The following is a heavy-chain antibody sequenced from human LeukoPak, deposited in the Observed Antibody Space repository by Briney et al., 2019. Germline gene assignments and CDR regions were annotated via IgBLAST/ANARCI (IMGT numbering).Heavy chain of an antibody. CDR1: GFTFDDYA. CDR2: ISGDGGST. CDR3: ANSILGSSWYIGDY. D-gene: IGHD6-13*01. J-gene: IGHJ4*02. V-gene: IGHV3-43*02. Sequence: GGSLRLSCAASGFTFDDYAMHWVRQAPGKGLEWVSLISGDGGSTYYADSVKGRFNMSRDNSKISLYLQMNRLRTEDTALYYCANSILGSSWYIGDYWGQGTLVTVSS.